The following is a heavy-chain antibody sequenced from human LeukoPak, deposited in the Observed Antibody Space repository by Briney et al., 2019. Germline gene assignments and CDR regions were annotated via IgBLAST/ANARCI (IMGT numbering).Heavy chain of an antibody. CDR1: GFTFSSYG. J-gene: IGHJ3*02. CDR2: ISYDGSNK. CDR3: ARDFRVGPTIVDDAFDI. D-gene: IGHD3-22*01. V-gene: IGHV3-30*03. Sequence: GRSLRLSCAASGFTFSSYGMHWVRQAPGKGLEWVAVISYDGSNKYYADSVKGRFTISRDNSKNTLYLQMNSLRAEDTAVYYCARDFRVGPTIVDDAFDIWGQGTMVTVSS.